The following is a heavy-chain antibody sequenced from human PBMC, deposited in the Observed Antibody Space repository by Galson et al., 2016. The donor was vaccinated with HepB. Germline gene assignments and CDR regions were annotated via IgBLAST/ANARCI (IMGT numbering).Heavy chain of an antibody. D-gene: IGHD5-24*01. CDR3: ATVIDGYNGGYHGGDY. CDR1: GGTFSNYA. J-gene: IGHJ4*02. Sequence: SVKVSCKASGGTFSNYAISWVRQAPGQGLEWMGGIITLFGTATYAQKFQGRVTITADGSTSTAYMEVSSLRYEDTAVYYCATVIDGYNGGYHGGDYWGQGTLVTVSS. CDR2: IITLFGTA. V-gene: IGHV1-69*13.